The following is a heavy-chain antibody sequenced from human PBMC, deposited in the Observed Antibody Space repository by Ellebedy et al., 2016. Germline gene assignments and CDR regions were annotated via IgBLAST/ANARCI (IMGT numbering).Heavy chain of an antibody. CDR3: ARRIGARPPDH. Sequence: SETLSLXXTVSGGSISNSNCYWGWIRQPPGKGLEWIGSFYSSGSTSYNPSLKTRVTISVDTSKNQFSLKMSSVTATDTAVYYCARRIGARPPDHWGQGTLVTVSS. V-gene: IGHV4-39*01. D-gene: IGHD3-16*01. CDR2: FYSSGST. J-gene: IGHJ4*02. CDR1: GGSISNSNCY.